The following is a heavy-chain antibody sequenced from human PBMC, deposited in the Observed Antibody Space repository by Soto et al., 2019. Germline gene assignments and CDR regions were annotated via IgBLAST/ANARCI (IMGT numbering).Heavy chain of an antibody. CDR3: ARVPDIVVVVAARPLFDP. CDR1: GYTFTSYG. Sequence: GASVKVSCKASGYTFTSYGISWVRQAPGQGLEWMGWISAYNGNTNYAQKLQGRVTMTTDTSTSTAYMELRSLGSDDTAVYYCARVPDIVVVVAARPLFDPWGQGTLVTVSS. CDR2: ISAYNGNT. J-gene: IGHJ5*02. V-gene: IGHV1-18*04. D-gene: IGHD2-15*01.